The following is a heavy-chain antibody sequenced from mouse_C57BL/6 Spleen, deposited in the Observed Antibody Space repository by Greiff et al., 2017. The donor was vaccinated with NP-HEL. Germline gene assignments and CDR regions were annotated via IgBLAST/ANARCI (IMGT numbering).Heavy chain of an antibody. CDR1: GYTFTDYE. Sequence: VQLQQSGAELVRPGASVTLSCKASGYTFTDYEMHWVKQTPVHGLEWIGAIDPETGGTAYNQKFKGKAILTADKSSSTAYMELRSLTSEDSAVYYCTRQGNYPFDYWGQGTTRTVSS. J-gene: IGHJ2*01. CDR3: TRQGNYPFDY. D-gene: IGHD2-1*01. V-gene: IGHV1-15*01. CDR2: IDPETGGT.